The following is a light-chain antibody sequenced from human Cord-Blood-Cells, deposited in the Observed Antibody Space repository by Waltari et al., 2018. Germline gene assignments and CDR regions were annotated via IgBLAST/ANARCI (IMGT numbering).Light chain of an antibody. CDR3: SSYTSSSTLV. Sequence: QSALTQPASVSGSPGQSITISCTGTSSDVGSYNLVSWYQQHPGKAPKLMFYEGSKRPSGVSNRFSGSKSGNTASLTISGLQAEDEADYYCSSYTSSSTLVFGGGTKLTVL. CDR2: EGS. CDR1: SSDVGSYNL. J-gene: IGLJ2*01. V-gene: IGLV2-14*02.